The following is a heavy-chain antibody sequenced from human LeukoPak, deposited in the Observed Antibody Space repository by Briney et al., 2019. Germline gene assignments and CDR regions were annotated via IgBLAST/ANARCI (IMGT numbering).Heavy chain of an antibody. V-gene: IGHV4-39*01. Sequence: PSETLSLTCTVSGGSISSSSYYWGWIRQPPGKGLEWIGSIYYSGSTYYNPSLKSRVTISVDTSKNQFSLKLSSVTAADAAVYNXARXAAAGSKGVDYWGQGTLVTVSS. J-gene: IGHJ4*02. D-gene: IGHD6-13*01. CDR2: IYYSGST. CDR1: GGSISSSSYY. CDR3: ARXAAAGSKGVDY.